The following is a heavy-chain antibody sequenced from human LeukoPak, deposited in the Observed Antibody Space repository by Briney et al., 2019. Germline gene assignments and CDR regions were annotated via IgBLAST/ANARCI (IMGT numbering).Heavy chain of an antibody. Sequence: GASVKVSCKASGYTFTSYYMHWVRQAPGQGLEWMGIINPSGGSTSYAQKFQGRVTMTRDTSTSTVYMELSSLRSEDTAVYYCARDLGELLPQGGFDPWGQGTLVTASS. V-gene: IGHV1-46*01. D-gene: IGHD1-26*01. CDR1: GYTFTSYY. CDR3: ARDLGELLPQGGFDP. J-gene: IGHJ5*02. CDR2: INPSGGST.